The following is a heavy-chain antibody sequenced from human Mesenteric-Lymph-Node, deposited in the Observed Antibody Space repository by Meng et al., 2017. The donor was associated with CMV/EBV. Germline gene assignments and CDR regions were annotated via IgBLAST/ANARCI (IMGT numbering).Heavy chain of an antibody. D-gene: IGHD3-3*01. J-gene: IGHJ4*02. CDR3: ARQLDDFWSGYPLDS. V-gene: IGHV4-31*02. CDR2: IHHSGTT. Sequence: GGSISRGGYYWSWVRQFPGKGLEWIAYIHHSGTTSHNPSLKSRVSISVDTSGNHFSLRLSSVTAADTAVYYCARQLDDFWSGYPLDSWGRGTLVTVSS. CDR1: GGSISRGGYY.